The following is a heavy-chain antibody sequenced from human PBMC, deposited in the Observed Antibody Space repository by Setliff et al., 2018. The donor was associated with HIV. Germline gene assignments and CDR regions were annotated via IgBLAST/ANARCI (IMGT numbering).Heavy chain of an antibody. CDR3: ARVGPMIEVGANYFYYYSFDV. D-gene: IGHD3-22*01. J-gene: IGHJ6*02. CDR2: INTKTGNP. CDR1: GYTFTSYT. V-gene: IGHV7-4-1*02. Sequence: ASVKVSCKASGYTFTSYTMNWVRQAPGQGLEWMGWINTKTGNPTYAQGFTGRFVFSLDTSVSTAYLQISSLKADDTAMYYCARVGPMIEVGANYFYYYSFDVWGQGATVTVSS.